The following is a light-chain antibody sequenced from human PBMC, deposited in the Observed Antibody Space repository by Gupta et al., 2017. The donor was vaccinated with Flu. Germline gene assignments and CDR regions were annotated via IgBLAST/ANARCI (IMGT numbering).Light chain of an antibody. CDR2: GNA. V-gene: IGLV1-44*01. CDR1: SNNGGSYT. Sequence: QSALTQAASVSGTVGQKVTLSCDGNSNNGGSYTVAWYQQSSHGTPKTVMFGNALPPGIPERYSDSKSGTTASLTITGLYTEEEAGYYYSTWDYSRSDRVFGGGTKLTVL. CDR3: STWDYSRSDRV. J-gene: IGLJ3*02.